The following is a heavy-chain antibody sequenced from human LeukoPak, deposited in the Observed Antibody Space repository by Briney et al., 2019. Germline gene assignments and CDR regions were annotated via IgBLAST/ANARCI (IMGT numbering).Heavy chain of an antibody. D-gene: IGHD1-26*01. Sequence: QTLSLTCAISGDSVSSNSAAWIWIRQSPSRGLEWLGRTYYRSKWYTDYAVSVKSRMTINPDTSKNQFSLQLNSVTPEDTAVYYCARGGNYYWFDTWGQGTLVTVSS. J-gene: IGHJ5*02. V-gene: IGHV6-1*01. CDR3: ARGGNYYWFDT. CDR1: GDSVSSNSAA. CDR2: TYYRSKWYT.